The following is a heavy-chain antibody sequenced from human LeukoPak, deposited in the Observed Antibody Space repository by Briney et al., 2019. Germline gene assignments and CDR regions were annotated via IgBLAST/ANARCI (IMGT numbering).Heavy chain of an antibody. J-gene: IGHJ4*02. V-gene: IGHV4-4*07. CDR3: ARHSYCYDSSGYYDYFDY. D-gene: IGHD3-22*01. Sequence: SETLSLTCTVSGGSISSYYWSWIRQPAGKGLEWIGRIYTSGSTNYNPSLKSRVTISVDTSKNQFSLKLSSVTAAYTAVYYCARHSYCYDSSGYYDYFDYWGQGTLVTVSS. CDR1: GGSISSYY. CDR2: IYTSGST.